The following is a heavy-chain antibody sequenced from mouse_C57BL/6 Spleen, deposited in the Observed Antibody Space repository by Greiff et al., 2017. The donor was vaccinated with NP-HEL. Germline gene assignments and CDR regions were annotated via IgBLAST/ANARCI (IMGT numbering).Heavy chain of an antibody. CDR3: AKPGGYAMDY. CDR1: GFSLTSYG. Sequence: VKLQQSGPGLVQPSQSLSITCTVSGFSLTSYGVHWVRQPPGKGLEWLGVIWSGGSTDYNAAFISRLSISKDNSKSQVFFKMNSLQADDTAIYYCAKPGGYAMDYWGQGTSVTVSS. V-gene: IGHV2-4*01. J-gene: IGHJ4*01. CDR2: IWSGGST.